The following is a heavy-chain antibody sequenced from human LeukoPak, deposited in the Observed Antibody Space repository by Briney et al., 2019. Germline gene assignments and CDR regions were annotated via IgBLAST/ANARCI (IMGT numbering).Heavy chain of an antibody. J-gene: IGHJ4*02. CDR1: GYSISSGYY. D-gene: IGHD3-22*01. CDR3: ARHGFYDSFDY. V-gene: IGHV4-38-2*02. CDR2: IYYSGST. Sequence: SETLSLTCTVSGYSISSGYYWGWIRQPPGKGLEWIGSIYYSGSTYYNPSLKSRVTLSVDTSKNQFSLKLSSVTAADTAVYYCARHGFYDSFDYWGQGTLVTVSS.